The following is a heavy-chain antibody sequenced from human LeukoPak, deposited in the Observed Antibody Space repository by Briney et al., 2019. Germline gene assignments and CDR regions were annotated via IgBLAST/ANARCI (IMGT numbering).Heavy chain of an antibody. V-gene: IGHV3-9*01. J-gene: IGHJ5*02. D-gene: IGHD4-23*01. CDR2: ISWNSGSI. Sequence: GRSLRLSCAASGFTFDDYAMHWVRQAPGKGLEWVSGISWNSGSIGYADSVKGRFTIPRDNAKNSLYLQMNSLRAEDTALYYCAKLTQLNWFDPWGQGTLVTVSS. CDR1: GFTFDDYA. CDR3: AKLTQLNWFDP.